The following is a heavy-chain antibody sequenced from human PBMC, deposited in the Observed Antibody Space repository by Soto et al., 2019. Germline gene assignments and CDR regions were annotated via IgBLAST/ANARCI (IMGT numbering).Heavy chain of an antibody. CDR2: ISAYNGNT. CDR1: GYTFTSYG. D-gene: IGHD3-22*01. Sequence: QVQLVQSGAEVKKPGASVKVSCKASGYTFTSYGISWVRQAPGQGPEWMGWISAYNGNTNYAQKLQGRVTMTPDTSTSTAYKELRVLGSADTAVYYCARDAPVVVVVGGLHAENDYWGQGTLVTVSS. CDR3: ARDAPVVVVVGGLHAENDY. V-gene: IGHV1-18*01. J-gene: IGHJ4*02.